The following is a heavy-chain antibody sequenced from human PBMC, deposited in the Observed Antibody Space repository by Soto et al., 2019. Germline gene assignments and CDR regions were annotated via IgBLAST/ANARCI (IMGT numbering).Heavy chain of an antibody. CDR1: WGSISSFY. D-gene: IGHD5-18*01. CDR3: ARDNGYSYGYTLDH. J-gene: IGHJ4*02. V-gene: IGHV4-59*01. Sequence: PLGTPSPTHTVSWGSISSFYWGWIRQPPGKGLEWIGYIYYSGSTNYNPSLKSRVTISVDTSKNQFSLKLSSVTAADTAVYYCARDNGYSYGYTLDHWGQGTLVTVSS. CDR2: IYYSGST.